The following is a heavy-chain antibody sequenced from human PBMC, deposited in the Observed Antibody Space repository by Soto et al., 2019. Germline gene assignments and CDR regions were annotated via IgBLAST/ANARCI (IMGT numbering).Heavy chain of an antibody. CDR2: IYYSGST. D-gene: IGHD5-12*01. Sequence: SETLSLTCTVSGGSISSYYWSWIRQPPGKGLEWIGYIYYSGSTNYNPSLKSRVTISVDTSKNQFSLKLNSVTAADTAVYYCARHVDKTRAYYFDYWGQGTLVTVSS. CDR3: ARHVDKTRAYYFDY. J-gene: IGHJ4*02. V-gene: IGHV4-59*01. CDR1: GGSISSYY.